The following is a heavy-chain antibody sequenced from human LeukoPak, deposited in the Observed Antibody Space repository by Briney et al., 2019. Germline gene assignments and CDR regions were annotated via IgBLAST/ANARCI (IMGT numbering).Heavy chain of an antibody. CDR3: VKGLCSGVSCPLDY. Sequence: GKSLRLSCAVSGITFSSYAMYWVRQAPGKGLEWVAVTSYDGSNKYYADSVRGRFTISRDYSKNTVYLQLNSLRADDTAVYYCVKGLCSGVSCPLDYWGQGALVTVSS. J-gene: IGHJ4*02. CDR1: GITFSSYA. V-gene: IGHV3-30-3*01. D-gene: IGHD2-15*01. CDR2: TSYDGSNK.